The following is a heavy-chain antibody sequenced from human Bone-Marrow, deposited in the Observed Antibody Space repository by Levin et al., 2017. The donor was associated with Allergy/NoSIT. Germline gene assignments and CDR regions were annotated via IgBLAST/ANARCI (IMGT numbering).Heavy chain of an antibody. CDR1: GFSLSTNEVG. D-gene: IGHD3-10*01. CDR3: AHRTYYDSGSREFDY. V-gene: IGHV2-5*01. J-gene: IGHJ4*02. CDR2: IYYNDDK. Sequence: SGPTLVKPTQTLTLTCTFSGFSLSTNEVGVGWIRQPPGKALEWLALIYYNDDKRYSPSLKSRLTITKDTSKNQVVLTMTNMDPVDTATYYCAHRTYYDSGSREFDYWGQGTLVTVAS.